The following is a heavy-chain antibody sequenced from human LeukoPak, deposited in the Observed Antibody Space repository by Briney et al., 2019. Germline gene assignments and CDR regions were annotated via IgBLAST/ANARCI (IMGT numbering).Heavy chain of an antibody. J-gene: IGHJ6*02. Sequence: GGSLRLSCVASGFTFKNCAMSWVRQAPGKGLEWVSAISGSGGSTYYADSVKGRFTISRDNSKNTLYLQMNSLRAEDTAVYYCAKYVVVVPAAMMGFYYYYYGMDVWGQGTTVTVSS. D-gene: IGHD2-2*01. CDR1: GFTFKNCA. CDR2: ISGSGGST. V-gene: IGHV3-23*01. CDR3: AKYVVVVPAAMMGFYYYYYGMDV.